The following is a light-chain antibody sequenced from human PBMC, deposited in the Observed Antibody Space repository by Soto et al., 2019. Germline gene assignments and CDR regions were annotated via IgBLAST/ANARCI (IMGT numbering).Light chain of an antibody. Sequence: SYELTQPPSVSVAPGQTARITCWETSVGSISVHWYQQQPGPAPVLVVYDDSGRPSSIPERFCGSNSGSAATLTISRVDAGEEADYYCQVWDTSSDHPGVFGGGTELTVL. CDR3: QVWDTSSDHPGV. CDR2: DDS. J-gene: IGLJ3*02. V-gene: IGLV3-21*02. CDR1: SVGSIS.